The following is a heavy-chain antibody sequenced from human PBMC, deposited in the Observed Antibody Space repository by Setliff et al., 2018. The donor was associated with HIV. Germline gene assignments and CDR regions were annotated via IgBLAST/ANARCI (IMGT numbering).Heavy chain of an antibody. V-gene: IGHV2-70*12. J-gene: IGHJ4*02. CDR3: AHSHSSSWSFDY. D-gene: IGHD6-13*01. CDR1: GFSLSTSGMC. CDR2: IDWDDEK. Sequence: SGPTLVNPTQTLTLTCTFSGFSLSTSGMCVSWIRQPPGKALEWLARIDWDDEKLYSASLKTRLTISKDTSRNQVVLTMTNMDPVDTATYYCAHSHSSSWSFDYWGQGTLVTVSS.